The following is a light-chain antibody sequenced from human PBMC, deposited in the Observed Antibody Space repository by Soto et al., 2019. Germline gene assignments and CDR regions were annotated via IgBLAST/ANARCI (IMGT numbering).Light chain of an antibody. J-gene: IGKJ1*01. CDR1: QDVSSN. V-gene: IGKV3-15*01. Sequence: EIVVTHYPATLSVSPLEIATLSFRASQDVSSNLAWCQQKPGQAPRLLIYGASTRATGIPAKFSGGGSGTEFTLTISSLQPEDFATYYCQQSYSTPRTFGQGTKVDI. CDR2: GAS. CDR3: QQSYSTPRT.